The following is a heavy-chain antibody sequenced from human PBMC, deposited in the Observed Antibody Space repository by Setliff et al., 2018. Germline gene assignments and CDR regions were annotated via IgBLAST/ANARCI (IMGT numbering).Heavy chain of an antibody. CDR3: ASCRYQVPYDY. Sequence: SETLSLTCNVSGGSISSISYYWGWIRQPPGKGLEWIGTVYDSGTTYYNPSLKSRVTIFVDTSKNQFSLNLNSVTAADTGVYYCASCRYQVPYDYWGQGILVTVSS. CDR1: GGSISSISYY. J-gene: IGHJ4*02. CDR2: VYDSGTT. D-gene: IGHD2-2*01. V-gene: IGHV4-39*01.